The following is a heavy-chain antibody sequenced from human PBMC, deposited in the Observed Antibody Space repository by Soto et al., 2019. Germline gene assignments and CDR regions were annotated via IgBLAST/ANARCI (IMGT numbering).Heavy chain of an antibody. J-gene: IGHJ4*02. CDR3: VRANYFDY. CDR2: IYYSGRT. Sequence: PSETLSLTCTVSGGSIANYYRSWIRQAPGKRLEWIGDIYYSGRTNYNPSVKSRATISVDTSKNLFSLKLTSVTAADTAVYYCVRANYFDYWGQGTLVTVSS. V-gene: IGHV4-59*01. CDR1: GGSIANYY.